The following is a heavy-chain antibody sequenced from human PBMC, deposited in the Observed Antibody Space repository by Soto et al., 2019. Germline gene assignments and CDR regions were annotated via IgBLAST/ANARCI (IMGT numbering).Heavy chain of an antibody. CDR1: GDSVSSPYY. CDR2: VFHTGTT. J-gene: IGHJ4*02. CDR3: ARSAGWYAIHA. Sequence: QVQLQESGPGLVKPSGTLSLTCAVSGDSVSSPYYWCWVRQPPGKGLEWIGEVFHTGTTSYNPSLRSRVTISMDKSINQFSLDLSSVTAADTAVYYCARSAGWYAIHARGPGTLVIVSS. D-gene: IGHD6-19*01. V-gene: IGHV4-4*02.